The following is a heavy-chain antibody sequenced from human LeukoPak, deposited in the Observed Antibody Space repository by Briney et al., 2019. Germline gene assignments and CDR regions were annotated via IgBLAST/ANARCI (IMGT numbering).Heavy chain of an antibody. CDR1: GYTFTGYY. Sequence: GASVKVSCKAPGYTFTGYYMHWVRQAPGQGLGWMGWINPNSGGTNYAQKFQGRVTMTRDTSISTAYMELSRLRSDDTAVYYCARGTYSWGVFDYWGQGTLVTVSS. J-gene: IGHJ4*02. CDR2: INPNSGGT. V-gene: IGHV1-2*02. CDR3: ARGTYSWGVFDY. D-gene: IGHD1-26*01.